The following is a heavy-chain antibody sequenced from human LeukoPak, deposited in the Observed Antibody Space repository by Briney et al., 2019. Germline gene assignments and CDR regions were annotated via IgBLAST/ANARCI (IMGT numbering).Heavy chain of an antibody. J-gene: IGHJ4*02. CDR3: ARALGTVTFDY. CDR2: INHSGST. Sequence: SETLPLTCAVYGGSFSGYYWSWIRQPPGKGLEWIGEINHSGSTNYNPSLKSRVTISVDTSKNQFSLKLSSVTAADTAVYYCARALGTVTFDYWGQGTLVTVSS. D-gene: IGHD4-17*01. CDR1: GGSFSGYY. V-gene: IGHV4-34*01.